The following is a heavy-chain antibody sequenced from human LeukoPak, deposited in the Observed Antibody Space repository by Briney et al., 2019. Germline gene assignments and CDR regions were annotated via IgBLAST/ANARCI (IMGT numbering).Heavy chain of an antibody. CDR1: GFTFSSYG. CDR2: ISGSGGST. CDR3: ARGFGRDDAFDI. Sequence: GGSLRLSCTASGFTFSSYGMSWVRQAPGKGLEWVSAISGSGGSTYYADSVKGRFTISRDNSKNTLYLQMNSLRAEDTAVYYCARGFGRDDAFDIWGQGTMVTVSS. J-gene: IGHJ3*02. V-gene: IGHV3-23*01. D-gene: IGHD3-3*01.